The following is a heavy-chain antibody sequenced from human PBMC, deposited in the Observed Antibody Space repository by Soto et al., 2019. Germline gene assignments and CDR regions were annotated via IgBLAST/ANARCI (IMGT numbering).Heavy chain of an antibody. CDR2: IYYSGST. D-gene: IGHD3-22*01. J-gene: IGHJ5*02. V-gene: IGHV4-59*01. Sequence: SETLSLTCTVSGGSICSYYWSWIRQPPGKGLEWIGYIYYSGSTNYNPSLKSRVTISVDTSKNQFSLKLSSVTAADTAVYYCARWTYYYDSSGYYNWFDPWGQGTLVTVSS. CDR3: ARWTYYYDSSGYYNWFDP. CDR1: GGSICSYY.